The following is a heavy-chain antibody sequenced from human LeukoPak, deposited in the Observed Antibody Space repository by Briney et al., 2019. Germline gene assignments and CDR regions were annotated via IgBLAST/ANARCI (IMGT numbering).Heavy chain of an antibody. CDR1: GFTFSSYA. D-gene: IGHD6-19*01. V-gene: IGHV3-21*01. CDR2: ISSSSSYI. Sequence: GGSLRLSCAVSGFTFSSYAMSWVRQAPGKGLEWVSSISSSSSYIYYADSVKGRSTISRDNAKNSLYLQMNSLRAEDTAVYYCARSPPLAGRIAVAKTWFDYWGQGTLVTVSS. CDR3: ARSPPLAGRIAVAKTWFDY. J-gene: IGHJ4*02.